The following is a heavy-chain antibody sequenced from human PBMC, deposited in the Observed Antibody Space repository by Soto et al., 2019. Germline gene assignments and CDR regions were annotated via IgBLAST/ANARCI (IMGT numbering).Heavy chain of an antibody. J-gene: IGHJ4*02. CDR2: MHYTGFS. CDR3: GTSDSNAWYTY. D-gene: IGHD3-22*01. CDR1: GDSVTTHY. Sequence: SETLSLTCSFSGDSVTTHYLTWIRQSPERGLEWIAYMHYTGFSHYNPSLKSRLTISVDKSKNQFILQLTSVTVAGTAVYYSGTSDSNAWYTYWGQGTLVTVSS. V-gene: IGHV4-59*02.